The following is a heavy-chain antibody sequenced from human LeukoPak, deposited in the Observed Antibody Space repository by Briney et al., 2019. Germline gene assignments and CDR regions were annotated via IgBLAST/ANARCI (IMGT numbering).Heavy chain of an antibody. V-gene: IGHV3-43*01. D-gene: IGHD2-8*01. Sequence: GGSLRLSCAASGFTFDDYTMHWVRQAPGKGLEWVSLISWYGDSRYYADSVKGRFTISRDNAKNSLYLQMNSLRAEDTAVYYCAREIVLMVYAIQDQTGGYMDVWGKGTTVTVSS. CDR1: GFTFDDYT. CDR2: ISWYGDSR. CDR3: AREIVLMVYAIQDQTGGYMDV. J-gene: IGHJ6*03.